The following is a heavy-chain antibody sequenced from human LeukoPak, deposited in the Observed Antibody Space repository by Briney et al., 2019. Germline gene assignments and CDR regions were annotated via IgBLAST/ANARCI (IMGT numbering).Heavy chain of an antibody. V-gene: IGHV3-48*02. CDR3: ARGVNAFDI. CDR1: GFTFSSYS. CDR2: TSGSSSTI. J-gene: IGHJ3*02. Sequence: TGGSLRLSCAASGFTFSSYSMNWVRQAPGKGLEWASYTSGSSSTIYDADSVKGRFTISRDNAKNSLYLQMNSLRDEDTAVYYCARGVNAFDIWGQGAMVTVSS. D-gene: IGHD3-22*01.